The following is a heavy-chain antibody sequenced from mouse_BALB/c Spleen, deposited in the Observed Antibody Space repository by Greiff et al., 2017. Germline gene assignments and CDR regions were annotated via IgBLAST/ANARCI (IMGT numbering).Heavy chain of an antibody. D-gene: IGHD1-1*01. CDR3: ARDGTVVATPCAMDD. CDR1: GYSFTGYY. J-gene: IGHJ4*01. V-gene: IGHV1S34*01. CDR2: ISCYNGAT. Sequence: LVKTGASVKISCKASGYSFTGYYMHWVKQSPGKSLEWIGYISCYNGATSYNQKFKGKATFTVDTSSSTAYMQFNSLTSEDSAVYYCARDGTVVATPCAMDDWGEGTSVTVSS.